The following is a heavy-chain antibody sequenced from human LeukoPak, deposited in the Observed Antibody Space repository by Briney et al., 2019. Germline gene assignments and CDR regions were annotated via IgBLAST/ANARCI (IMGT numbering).Heavy chain of an antibody. CDR3: ARHWRPKGITMIRGVRPYYYMDV. D-gene: IGHD3-10*01. CDR2: IDPGDSDT. V-gene: IGHV5-51*01. Sequence: GASLQISCQASGSIFSNYWIGWVRQLPGKGLEWMGSIDPGDSDTRYSPSFQGQVTISADKSISTAYLQWSSLKASDTAMYYCARHWRPKGITMIRGVRPYYYMDVWGKGTTVTVSS. CDR1: GSIFSNYW. J-gene: IGHJ6*03.